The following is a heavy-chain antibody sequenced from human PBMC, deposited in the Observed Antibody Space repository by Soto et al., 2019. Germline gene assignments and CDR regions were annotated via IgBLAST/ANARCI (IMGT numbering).Heavy chain of an antibody. CDR3: ARFKQTRVVVVAAEGVAAFDI. V-gene: IGHV6-1*01. CDR1: GDSVSSNSAA. J-gene: IGHJ3*02. CDR2: TYYRSKWYN. D-gene: IGHD2-15*01. Sequence: SQTLSLTCAISGDSVSSNSAAWNWIRQSPSRGLEWLGRTYYRSKWYNDYAVSVKSRITINPDTSKNQFSLQLNSVTPEDTAVYYCARFKQTRVVVVAAEGVAAFDIWGQGTMVTVSS.